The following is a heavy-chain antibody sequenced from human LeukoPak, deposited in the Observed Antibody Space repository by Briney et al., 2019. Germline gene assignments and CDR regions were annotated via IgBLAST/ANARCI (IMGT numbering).Heavy chain of an antibody. V-gene: IGHV5-51*01. CDR3: ARHPYYYDSSGSHDAFDI. J-gene: IGHJ3*02. CDR2: IYPGDSDT. CDR1: GYSFTSYW. Sequence: GESLKISCKGSGYSFTSYWIGRVRQMPGKGLEWMGIIYPGDSDTRYSPSFQGQVTISADKSISTAYLQWSSLKASDTAMYYCARHPYYYDSSGSHDAFDIWGQGTMVTVSS. D-gene: IGHD3-22*01.